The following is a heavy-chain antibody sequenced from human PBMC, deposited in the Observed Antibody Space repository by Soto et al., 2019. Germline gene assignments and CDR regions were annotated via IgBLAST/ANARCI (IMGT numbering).Heavy chain of an antibody. V-gene: IGHV4-59*01. J-gene: IGHJ4*02. Sequence: SETLSLTCTVSGGSISSDYWSWIRQSPGKGLEWIAYIYNSGSTNYNPSLKSRVTISVDTSKKQFSLKLSSVTAADTAVYYCARGRFGVVPYPYDYWGQGTLVTVSS. CDR3: ARGRFGVVPYPYDY. D-gene: IGHD3-3*01. CDR2: IYNSGST. CDR1: GGSISSDY.